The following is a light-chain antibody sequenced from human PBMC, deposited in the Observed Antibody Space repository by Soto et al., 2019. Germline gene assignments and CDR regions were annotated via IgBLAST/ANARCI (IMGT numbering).Light chain of an antibody. V-gene: IGKV3-20*01. CDR3: QQYGSSRFT. Sequence: EIVLTQSPGTLSLSPGERATLSCRASQSVSSSYLAWYQQKPGQAPRLLIYGASSRATGIPDRFSGSGSGTDFTLTISRLEPEDFAVYYCQQYGSSRFTCGPGTKVYIK. J-gene: IGKJ3*01. CDR2: GAS. CDR1: QSVSSSY.